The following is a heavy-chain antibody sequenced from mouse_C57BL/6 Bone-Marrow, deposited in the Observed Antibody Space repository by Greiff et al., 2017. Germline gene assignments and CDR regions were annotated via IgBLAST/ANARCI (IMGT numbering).Heavy chain of an antibody. Sequence: EVQLVESGGGLVQPKGSLKLSCAASGFSFNTYAMNWVRQAPGKGLEWVARIRSKSNNYATYYADSVKDRFTISRDDSESMLYLQMNNLKTEDTAMYYCVRHEGGYDNYFDYWGQGTTLTVSS. V-gene: IGHV10-1*01. D-gene: IGHD2-10*02. CDR3: VRHEGGYDNYFDY. CDR2: IRSKSNNYAT. J-gene: IGHJ2*01. CDR1: GFSFNTYA.